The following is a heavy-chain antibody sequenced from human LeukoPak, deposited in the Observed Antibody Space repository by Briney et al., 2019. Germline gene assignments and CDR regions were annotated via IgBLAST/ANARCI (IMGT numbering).Heavy chain of an antibody. CDR2: INHSGST. CDR3: ARGRYCYDP. J-gene: IGHJ4*02. D-gene: IGHD3-22*01. Sequence: PSETLSLTCAVYGGSFSGYYWSWIRQPPGKGLEWIGEINHSGSTNYNPSLKSRVTISVDTSKNQFSLKLSSVTAADTAVYYCARGRYCYDPWGQGTLVTVSS. V-gene: IGHV4-34*01. CDR1: GGSFSGYY.